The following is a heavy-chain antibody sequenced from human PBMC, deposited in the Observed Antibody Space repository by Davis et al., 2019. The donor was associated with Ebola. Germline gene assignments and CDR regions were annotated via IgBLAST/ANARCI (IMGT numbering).Heavy chain of an antibody. D-gene: IGHD3-10*01. CDR2: ISSSSSYT. V-gene: IGHV3-21*05. CDR3: ARGITMVQGVIVYGMDV. Sequence: GESLKISCAASGFTFSSYGMHWVRQAPGKGLEWVSYISSSSSYTNYAESVKGRFTISRDNAKNSLYLQMNSLRAEDTAVYYCARGITMVQGVIVYGMDVWGQGTTVTVSS. J-gene: IGHJ6*02. CDR1: GFTFSSYG.